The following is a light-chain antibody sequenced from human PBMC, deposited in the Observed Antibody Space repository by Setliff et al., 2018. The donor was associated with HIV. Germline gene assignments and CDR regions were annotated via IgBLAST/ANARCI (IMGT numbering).Light chain of an antibody. Sequence: QSALTQPASVSGSPGQSITISCNGTSTDIGGYNFVSWYQQYPGEAPKLIIYDVSRRPSGVSNRSSGSKSGNTASLTISGLQAEDESDYYCSSYTKSVTYVLFGGGTQLTVL. J-gene: IGLJ2*01. V-gene: IGLV2-14*03. CDR2: DVS. CDR1: STDIGGYNF. CDR3: SSYTKSVTYVL.